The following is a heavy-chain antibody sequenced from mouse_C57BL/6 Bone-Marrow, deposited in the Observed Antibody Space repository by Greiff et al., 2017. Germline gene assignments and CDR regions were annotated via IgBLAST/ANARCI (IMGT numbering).Heavy chain of an antibody. CDR3: ARETREFITTVASY. CDR2: IYPRSGNT. Sequence: QVQLQQSGAELARPGASVKLSCKASGYTFTSYGLSWVKQRTGQGLEWIGEIYPRSGNTYYTETFKGKATLTADKSSSTAYMELRSLTSEDSAVYFCARETREFITTVASYWGQGTLVTVSA. D-gene: IGHD1-1*01. V-gene: IGHV1-81*01. J-gene: IGHJ3*01. CDR1: GYTFTSYG.